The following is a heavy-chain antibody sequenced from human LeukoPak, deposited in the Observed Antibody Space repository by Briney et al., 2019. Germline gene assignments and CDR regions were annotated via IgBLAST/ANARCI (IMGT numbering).Heavy chain of an antibody. CDR2: INTTGDYI. CDR3: PQGAASSWSDH. J-gene: IGHJ5*02. D-gene: IGHD2-15*01. CDR1: GFTFSSYA. V-gene: IGHV3-23*01. Sequence: GGSLRLSCAASGFTFSSYAMTWVRQAPGKGLEWVSSINTTGDYIYYADSVKGRFTISRDNSKNTLYLQLNSLRADDTAVYYCPQGAASSWSDHWGQGTQVTVSS.